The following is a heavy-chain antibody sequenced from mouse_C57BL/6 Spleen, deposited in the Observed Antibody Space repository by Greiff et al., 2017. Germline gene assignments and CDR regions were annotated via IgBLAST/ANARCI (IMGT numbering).Heavy chain of an antibody. V-gene: IGHV1-15*01. Sequence: VQLQQSGAELVRPGASVTLSCTASGFTFTDYEMHWVKQTPVHGLEWIGAIDPETGGTAYKQKFKGKAPLTADKSSSTAYMELRSLTSEDSAVYYCTRVRPDCDEDYWGQGTSLTVSS. J-gene: IGHJ2*02. D-gene: IGHD2-13*01. CDR1: GFTFTDYE. CDR3: TRVRPDCDEDY. CDR2: IDPETGGT.